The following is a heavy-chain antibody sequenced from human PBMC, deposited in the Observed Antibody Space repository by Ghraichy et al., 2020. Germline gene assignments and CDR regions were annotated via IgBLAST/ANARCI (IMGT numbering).Heavy chain of an antibody. Sequence: ASVKVSCKASGYTFTSYGISWVRQAPGQGLEWMGWISAYNGNTNYAQKVQGRVTMITDTSTSTAYMELRSLRSDDTAVYYCARGAYSSSWQDWFDPWGQGTLVTVSS. CDR2: ISAYNGNT. J-gene: IGHJ5*02. D-gene: IGHD6-6*01. CDR1: GYTFTSYG. CDR3: ARGAYSSSWQDWFDP. V-gene: IGHV1-18*01.